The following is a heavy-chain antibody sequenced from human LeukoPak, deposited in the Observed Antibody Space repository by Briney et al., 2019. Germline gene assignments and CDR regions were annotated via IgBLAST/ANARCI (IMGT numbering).Heavy chain of an antibody. D-gene: IGHD2-2*01. J-gene: IGHJ5*02. CDR3: ATNPGGYCSSTRCYGEAP. V-gene: IGHV4-34*01. CDR1: GGSFSGYY. CDR2: INHSGST. Sequence: SETLSLTCAVYGGSFSGYYWSWIRQPPWKGLEWIGEINHSGSTNYNPSLKSRVSISVDTSRNQFSPKLSSVTAADTAVYYCATNPGGYCSSTRCYGEAPWGQGTLVTVSS.